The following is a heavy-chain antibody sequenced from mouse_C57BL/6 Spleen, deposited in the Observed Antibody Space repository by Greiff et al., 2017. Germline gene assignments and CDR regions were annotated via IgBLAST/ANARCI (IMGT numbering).Heavy chain of an antibody. CDR2: IYPGGGYT. CDR1: GYTFTNYW. D-gene: IGHD1-1*01. CDR3: ARYYYGSSYWYFDV. Sequence: QVQLKESGAELVRPGTSVKMSCKASGYTFTNYWIGWAKQRPGHGLEWIGDIYPGGGYTNYNEKFKGKATLTADKSSSTAYMQFSSLTSEDSAIYYCARYYYGSSYWYFDVWGTGTTVTVSS. V-gene: IGHV1-63*01. J-gene: IGHJ1*03.